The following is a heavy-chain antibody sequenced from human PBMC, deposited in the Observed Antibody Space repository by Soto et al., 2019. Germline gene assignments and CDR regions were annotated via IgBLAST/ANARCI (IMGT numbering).Heavy chain of an antibody. Sequence: VPLVQSGAEVKKPGASVKVSCKASGYTFTSYAMHWVRQAPGQRLEWMGWINAGNGNTKYSQKLQGRVTITRDTSASKAYMELSSLRSEDTAVYYCARAYRIADFDYWGQGTLVTVSS. CDR3: ARAYRIADFDY. V-gene: IGHV1-3*01. CDR2: INAGNGNT. CDR1: GYTFTSYA. D-gene: IGHD6-13*01. J-gene: IGHJ4*02.